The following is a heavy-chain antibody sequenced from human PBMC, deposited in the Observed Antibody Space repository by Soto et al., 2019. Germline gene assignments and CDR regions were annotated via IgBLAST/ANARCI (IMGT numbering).Heavy chain of an antibody. CDR3: ARHPYSSSWNYYGMDV. CDR2: IYYSGST. Sequence: TLSLTCAVYGGSLSDYYWGWIRQPPGKGLEWIGSIYYSGSTYYNPSLKSRVTISVDTSKNQFSLKLSSVTAADTAVYYCARHPYSSSWNYYGMDVWGQGTTVTVSS. D-gene: IGHD6-13*01. V-gene: IGHV4-39*01. J-gene: IGHJ6*02. CDR1: GGSLSDYY.